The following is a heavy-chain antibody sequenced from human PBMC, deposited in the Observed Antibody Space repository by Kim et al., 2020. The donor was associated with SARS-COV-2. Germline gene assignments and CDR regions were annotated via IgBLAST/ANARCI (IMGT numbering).Heavy chain of an antibody. J-gene: IGHJ4*02. Sequence: LKRRITLSVETSKNQFSLKLSSVTAADTAVYYCARGLPKIVVVTASPFDYWGQGTLVTVSS. CDR3: ARGLPKIVVVTASPFDY. V-gene: IGHV4-34*01. D-gene: IGHD2-21*02.